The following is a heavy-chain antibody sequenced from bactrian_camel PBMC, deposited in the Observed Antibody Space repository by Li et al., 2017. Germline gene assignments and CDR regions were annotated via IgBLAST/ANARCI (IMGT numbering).Heavy chain of an antibody. J-gene: IGHJ4*01. V-gene: IGHV3S59*01. Sequence: VQLVESGGGSVQAGGSLRLSCIVSGYIASRHCIGWFRQAPGKEREGVSCIGWSGTTTHYADSVKGRFTISRDNAKNTLILHMNNLTIEDTAMYYCAIGLFADFGLGLGTQVTVS. CDR2: IGWSGTTT. CDR1: GYIASRHC. D-gene: IGHD1*01.